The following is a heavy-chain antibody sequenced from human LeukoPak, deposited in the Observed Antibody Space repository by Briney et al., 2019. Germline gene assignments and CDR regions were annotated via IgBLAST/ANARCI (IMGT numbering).Heavy chain of an antibody. V-gene: IGHV1-2*02. J-gene: IGHJ5*02. CDR3: ARDLRPKYCSGGSCAPGQFDP. CDR2: INPNSGGT. D-gene: IGHD2-15*01. CDR1: GCTFTGYY. Sequence: PSVKVFCKASGCTFTGYYMHWVRQAPGQGLEWMGWINPNSGGTNYAQKFQGRVTMTRDTSISTAYMELSRLRSDDTAVYYCARDLRPKYCSGGSCAPGQFDPWGQGTLVTVSS.